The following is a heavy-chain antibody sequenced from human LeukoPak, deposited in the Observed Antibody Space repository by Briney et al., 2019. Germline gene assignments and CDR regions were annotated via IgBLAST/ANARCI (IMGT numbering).Heavy chain of an antibody. V-gene: IGHV4-39*07. Sequence: SETLSLTCTVSGGSISSSSYYWGWIRRPPGKGLEWIGTIYYTGSTYYNPSLKSRVTISVDTSKNQFSLKLSSVTAADTAVYYCARLRWQYYFNYWGQGTLVTVSS. D-gene: IGHD4-23*01. CDR2: IYYTGST. CDR3: ARLRWQYYFNY. CDR1: GGSISSSSYY. J-gene: IGHJ4*02.